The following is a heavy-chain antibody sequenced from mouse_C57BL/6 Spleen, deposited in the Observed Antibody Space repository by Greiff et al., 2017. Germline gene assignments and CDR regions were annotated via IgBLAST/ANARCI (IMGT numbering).Heavy chain of an antibody. V-gene: IGHV1-63*01. CDR1: GYTFTNYW. J-gene: IGHJ2*01. CDR3: ARKSNHGYFDY. Sequence: VQLQESGAELVRPGTSVKMSCKASGYTFTNYWIGWAKQRPGHGLEWIGDIYPGGGYTNYNEKFKGKATLTADKSSSTAYMQFSSLTSEDSAIYYCARKSNHGYFDYWGQGTTLTVSS. D-gene: IGHD2-5*01. CDR2: IYPGGGYT.